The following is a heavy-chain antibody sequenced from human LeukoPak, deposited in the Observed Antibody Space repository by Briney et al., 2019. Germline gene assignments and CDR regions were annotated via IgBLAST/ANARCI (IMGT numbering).Heavy chain of an antibody. CDR2: IVVGSGNT. CDR1: GFTFTSSA. J-gene: IGHJ6*03. CDR3: ATTLGIFRGFWSGPHYMDV. Sequence: GTSVKVSCKASGFTFTSSAVQWVRQARGQRLEWIGWIVVGSGNTNYAQKFQERVTITRDMSTSTAYMELSSLRSEDTAVYYCATTLGIFRGFWSGPHYMDVWGKGTTVTVSS. D-gene: IGHD3-3*01. V-gene: IGHV1-58*01.